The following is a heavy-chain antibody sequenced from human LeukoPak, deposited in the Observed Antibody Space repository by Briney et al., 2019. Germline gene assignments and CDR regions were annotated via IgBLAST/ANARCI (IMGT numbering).Heavy chain of an antibody. D-gene: IGHD3-10*01. CDR2: ISSSSSYI. V-gene: IGHV3-21*01. J-gene: IGHJ4*02. CDR3: ARFTGQFGGLDY. CDR1: GFTFSSYA. Sequence: GGSLRLSCAASGFTFSSYAMSWVRQAPGKGLEWVSSISSSSSYIYYADSVKGRFTISRDNAKNSLYLQMNSLRAEDTAVYYCARFTGQFGGLDYWGQGTLVTVSS.